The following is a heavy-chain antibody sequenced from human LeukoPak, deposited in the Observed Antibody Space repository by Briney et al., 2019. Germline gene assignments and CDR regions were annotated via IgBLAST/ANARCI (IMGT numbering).Heavy chain of an antibody. D-gene: IGHD3-16*02. V-gene: IGHV1-18*01. CDR2: ITVYNGNT. J-gene: IGHJ4*02. Sequence: ASVKVSCKASGYTFSSYGISWVRQAPGQGLEWMGWITVYNGNTDYAQKFQGRVNMTTDTSTSTAYMELRSLRSDDTAVYYCARDQYDSVWGSHRPYFDSWGQGTLVTVSS. CDR3: ARDQYDSVWGSHRPYFDS. CDR1: GYTFSSYG.